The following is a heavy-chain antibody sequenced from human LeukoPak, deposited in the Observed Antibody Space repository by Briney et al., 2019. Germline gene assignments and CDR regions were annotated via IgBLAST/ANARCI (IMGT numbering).Heavy chain of an antibody. CDR3: ARGLPTARARDAFDI. V-gene: IGHV1-18*01. CDR2: VSAYNGNT. Sequence: ASVKVSCKASGYTFTTYGISWVRQAPGQGLEWMGWVSAYNGNTNYEQKLQGRVTMTTDTSANTAYMELGSLRSDDTAVYYCARGLPTARARDAFDIWGQGTMVTVSS. CDR1: GYTFTTYG. D-gene: IGHD2-2*01. J-gene: IGHJ3*02.